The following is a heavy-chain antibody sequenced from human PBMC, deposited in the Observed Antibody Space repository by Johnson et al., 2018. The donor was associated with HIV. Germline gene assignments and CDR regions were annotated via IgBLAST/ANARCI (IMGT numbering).Heavy chain of an antibody. J-gene: IGHJ3*01. CDR3: ARGGWELPGREAFDV. CDR1: GFTFSSYA. V-gene: IGHV3-30*04. Sequence: QVQLVESGGGLVQPGGSLRLSCAASGFTFSSYAMHWVRQAPGKGLEWVAVMSYDDSNKYYVDSVKGRFTISRDNSKNTLYLQMNSLRDEDTGVYYWARGGWELPGREAFDVWGQGTMVTVSS. D-gene: IGHD1-26*01. CDR2: MSYDDSNK.